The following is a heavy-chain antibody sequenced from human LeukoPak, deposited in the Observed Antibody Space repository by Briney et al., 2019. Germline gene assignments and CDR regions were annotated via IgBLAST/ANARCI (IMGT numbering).Heavy chain of an antibody. D-gene: IGHD1-26*01. V-gene: IGHV3-7*03. CDR3: AKKSGGPSPFDY. J-gene: IGHJ4*02. Sequence: GGSLRLSCAASGFTFSSYAMSWVRQAPGKGLEWVANIKQDGSEKYYVDSVKGRFTISRDNAKNTLYLQMNSLRAEDTAVYYCAKKSGGPSPFDYWGQGTLVTVSS. CDR1: GFTFSSYA. CDR2: IKQDGSEK.